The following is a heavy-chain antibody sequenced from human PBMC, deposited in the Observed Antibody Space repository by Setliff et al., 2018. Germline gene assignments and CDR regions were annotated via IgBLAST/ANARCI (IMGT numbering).Heavy chain of an antibody. CDR1: GGSVNSGYDN. CDR2: INRRGST. D-gene: IGHD1-1*01. CDR3: VREGYSEYFQD. V-gene: IGHV4-61*09. J-gene: IGHJ1*01. Sequence: LSLTCTVSGGSVNSGYDNWNWLRQPAGKGLEWIGHINRRGSTNFSPSLKSRVTISLDTSKNQFSLNLTSVTAADTAVYYCVREGYSEYFQDWGRGTLVTVSS.